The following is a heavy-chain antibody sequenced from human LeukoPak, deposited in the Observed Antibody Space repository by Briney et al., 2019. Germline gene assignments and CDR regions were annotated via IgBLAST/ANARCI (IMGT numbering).Heavy chain of an antibody. CDR3: ARLAFCSGGTCPYFFDS. Sequence: GASVKVSCKASGYTFTGYYMHWVRQAPGQGLEWMGWINPNSVGTNYAQKFQGRVTMTRDTSISTAYMELSRLRSDDTAVYYCARLAFCSGGTCPYFFDSWGQGTLVTVSS. V-gene: IGHV1-2*02. CDR2: INPNSVGT. J-gene: IGHJ4*02. CDR1: GYTFTGYY. D-gene: IGHD2-15*01.